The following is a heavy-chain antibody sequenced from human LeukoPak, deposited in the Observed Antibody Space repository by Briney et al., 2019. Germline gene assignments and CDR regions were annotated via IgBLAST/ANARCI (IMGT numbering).Heavy chain of an antibody. CDR3: AKRFYTLVRGVIILHDAFDI. CDR2: IIPIFGTA. V-gene: IGHV1-69*06. CDR1: GGTFSSYA. J-gene: IGHJ3*02. Sequence: SVKVSCKASGGTFSSYAISWVRQAPGQGLEWMGGIIPIFGTANYAQKFQGRVTITADKSTSTAYMELSSLRSEDTAVYYCAKRFYTLVRGVIILHDAFDIWGQGTMVTVSS. D-gene: IGHD3-10*01.